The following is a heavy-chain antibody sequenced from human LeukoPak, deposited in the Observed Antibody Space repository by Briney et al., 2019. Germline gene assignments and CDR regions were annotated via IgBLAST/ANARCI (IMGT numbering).Heavy chain of an antibody. CDR3: ALFPYYNSGSYFPGDY. CDR2: IKQDGSEK. CDR1: GFTISPYW. D-gene: IGHD3-10*01. Sequence: PGGFLRLSCAASGFTISPYWMSWVRQALGKGLEWVANIKQDGSEKNYVDSVKGRFTIFRDNVMNSLYLQMNSLRTEDTAVYYCALFPYYNSGSYFPGDYWGQGTLVTVFS. J-gene: IGHJ4*02. V-gene: IGHV3-7*01.